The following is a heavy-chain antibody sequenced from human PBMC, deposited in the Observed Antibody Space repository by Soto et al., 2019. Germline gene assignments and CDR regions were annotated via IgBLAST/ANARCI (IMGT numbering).Heavy chain of an antibody. Sequence: SETPSLTCTVSGGSISSYYWSWIRQPPGKGLEWIGYIYYSGSTNYNPSLKSRVPISVDTSKNQFSLKLSSVTAADTAVYYCARHAPWGSYLLDYWGQGTLVTVSS. D-gene: IGHD3-16*02. J-gene: IGHJ4*02. CDR1: GGSISSYY. CDR3: ARHAPWGSYLLDY. CDR2: IYYSGST. V-gene: IGHV4-59*08.